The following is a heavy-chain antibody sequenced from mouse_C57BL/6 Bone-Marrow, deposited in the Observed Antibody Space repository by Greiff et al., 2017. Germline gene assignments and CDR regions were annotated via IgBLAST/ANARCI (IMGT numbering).Heavy chain of an antibody. CDR2: IDPENGDT. J-gene: IGHJ4*01. Sequence: EVQLQHSGAELVRPGASVKLSCTASGFNIKDDYMHWVKQRPEQGLEWIGWIDPENGDTEYASKFQGKATITADTSSNTAYLQLSSLTSEDTAVYYCTTRLGYAMDYWGQGTSVTVSS. D-gene: IGHD2-14*01. V-gene: IGHV14-4*01. CDR1: GFNIKDDY. CDR3: TTRLGYAMDY.